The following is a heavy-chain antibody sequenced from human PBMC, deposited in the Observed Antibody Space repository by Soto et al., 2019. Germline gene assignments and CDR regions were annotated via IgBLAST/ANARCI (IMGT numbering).Heavy chain of an antibody. J-gene: IGHJ6*02. V-gene: IGHV1-69*01. CDR2: IIPIFGTA. D-gene: IGHD1-1*01. Sequence: QVQLVQSGAEVKKPGSSVKVSCKASGGTFSSYAISWVRQAPGQGLEWMGGIIPIFGTANYAQKFQGRVTITADESTGTAYMELSSLRSEDTAVYYCASQLELYPRFVSDYYYYGMDVWGQGTTVTVSS. CDR3: ASQLELYPRFVSDYYYYGMDV. CDR1: GGTFSSYA.